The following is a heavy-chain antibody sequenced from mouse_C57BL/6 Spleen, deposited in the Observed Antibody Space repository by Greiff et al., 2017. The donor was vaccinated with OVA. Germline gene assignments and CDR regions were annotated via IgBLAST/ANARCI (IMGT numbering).Heavy chain of an antibody. CDR3: ASANWDGGYYFDY. CDR1: GYTFTSYW. J-gene: IGHJ2*01. V-gene: IGHV1-64*01. Sequence: QVQLQQPGAELVKPGASVKLSCKASGYTFTSYWMHWVKQRPGQGLEWIGMIHPNSGSTNYNEKFKSKATLTVDKSSSTAYMQLSSLTSEDSAVYYCASANWDGGYYFDYWGQGTTLTVSS. D-gene: IGHD4-1*02. CDR2: IHPNSGST.